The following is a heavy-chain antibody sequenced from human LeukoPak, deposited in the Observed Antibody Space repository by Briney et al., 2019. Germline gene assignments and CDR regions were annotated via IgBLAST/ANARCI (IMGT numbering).Heavy chain of an antibody. CDR1: GFIFSNYN. Sequence: GGSLRLSCAGSGFIFSNYNINWVRQAPGQGLEWVSSISGGGGSTYYADSVKGRFTVSRDNSKNTLYLQMNSLRAEDTAVYYCARNWAPYYDILTGYFRSYYYYYGMDVWGQGTTVTVSS. CDR2: ISGGGGST. CDR3: ARNWAPYYDILTGYFRSYYYYYGMDV. J-gene: IGHJ6*02. V-gene: IGHV3-23*01. D-gene: IGHD3-9*01.